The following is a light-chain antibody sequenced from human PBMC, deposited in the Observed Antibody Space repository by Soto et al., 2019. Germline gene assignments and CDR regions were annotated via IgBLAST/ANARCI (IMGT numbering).Light chain of an antibody. CDR2: DAS. V-gene: IGKV1-5*01. Sequence: DLQMTQSPSTLSASVGDRVTITCRASQSISDWLAWYQQKPGKAPKVLIYDASNLESGVPSRFSGSGSGTEFTLTISSLQPDDFATYYCQQYNTYASTFGQGTRLDIK. J-gene: IGKJ5*01. CDR1: QSISDW. CDR3: QQYNTYAST.